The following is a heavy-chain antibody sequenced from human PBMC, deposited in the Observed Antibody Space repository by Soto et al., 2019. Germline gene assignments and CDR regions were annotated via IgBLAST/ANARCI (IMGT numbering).Heavy chain of an antibody. D-gene: IGHD3-22*01. Sequence: QVQLVQSGAEVKKPGSSVKVSCKASGGTFSSYAISWVRQAPGQGLEWMGGIIPIFGTANYAQKFQGRVTITADESTSTAYMELSSLRSEDTAVYYCARGIYDSSGYYIRDEYNWFDPWGQGTLVTVSS. CDR3: ARGIYDSSGYYIRDEYNWFDP. J-gene: IGHJ5*02. CDR1: GGTFSSYA. V-gene: IGHV1-69*01. CDR2: IIPIFGTA.